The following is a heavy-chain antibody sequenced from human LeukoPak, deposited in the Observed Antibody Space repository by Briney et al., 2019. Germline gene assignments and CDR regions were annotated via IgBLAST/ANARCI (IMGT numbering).Heavy chain of an antibody. D-gene: IGHD5-24*01. CDR2: ISSSSSTI. V-gene: IGHV3-48*04. J-gene: IGHJ4*02. CDR3: AREGDGYNFDY. Sequence: GGSLRLSCAASGFTFSSYSMNWVRQAPGKGLEWVSYISSSSSTIYYADSVKGRFTISRDNAKNSLYLQMNSLRAEDTAVYYCAREGDGYNFDYWGQGTLVTVSS. CDR1: GFTFSSYS.